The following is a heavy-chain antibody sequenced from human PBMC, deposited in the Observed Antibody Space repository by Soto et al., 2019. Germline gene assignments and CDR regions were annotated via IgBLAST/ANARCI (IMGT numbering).Heavy chain of an antibody. CDR1: GYTFTNYW. Sequence: PGESLKISCKGSGYTFTNYWIVWVRQVPGKGLEWLGIINPADSHTRYSPSFQGQVTVSVDKSIKTAYLQWSSLRASDSAMYYCARPHVETGGHKDEGNQALDVWGQETTVSVSS. D-gene: IGHD5-18*01. V-gene: IGHV5-51*01. CDR3: ARPHVETGGHKDEGNQALDV. CDR2: INPADSHT. J-gene: IGHJ6*02.